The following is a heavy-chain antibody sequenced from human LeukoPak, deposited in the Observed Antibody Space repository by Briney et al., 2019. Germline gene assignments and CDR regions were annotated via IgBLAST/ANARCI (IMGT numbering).Heavy chain of an antibody. CDR3: ARVVYSHYWPEGMDV. Sequence: ETLSLTCTVSGDSISSYYWSWIRQPPGKGLEWIGYIHNSETTNYNPSLESRVTISEDTSKNQFSLMLTSVTAADTAVYYCARVVYSHYWPEGMDVWGQGTTVTVSS. V-gene: IGHV4-59*01. CDR1: GDSISSYY. CDR2: IHNSETT. D-gene: IGHD4-11*01. J-gene: IGHJ6*02.